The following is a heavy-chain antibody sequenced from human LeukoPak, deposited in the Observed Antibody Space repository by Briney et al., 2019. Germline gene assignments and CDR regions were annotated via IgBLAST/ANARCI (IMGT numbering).Heavy chain of an antibody. CDR2: INHSGST. D-gene: IGHD6-6*01. V-gene: IGHV4-34*01. CDR1: GGSFSGYY. Sequence: SETLSLTCAVYGGSFSGYYWSWIRQPPGKGLEWIGEINHSGSTNFNPSLKSRVTISVDTSKNQFSLKLSSVTAADTAVYYCARGLVAARGQNWLDPWGQGTLVTVSS. J-gene: IGHJ5*02. CDR3: ARGLVAARGQNWLDP.